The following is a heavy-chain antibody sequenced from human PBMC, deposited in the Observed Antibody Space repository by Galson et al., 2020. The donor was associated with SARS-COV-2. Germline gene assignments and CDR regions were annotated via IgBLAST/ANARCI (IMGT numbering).Heavy chain of an antibody. CDR1: GGSISSGGYY. Sequence: SQTLSLTCAVSGGSISSGGYYWSWIRQHPGKGLEWIGYIYYSGSTYYNSSLKSRLTISVDRSKNQFSLKLSSVTAADTAVYYCASLRSSGSSKPDLGWFDPWGQGTLVTVSS. V-gene: IGHV4-31*11. CDR2: IYYSGST. D-gene: IGHD3-10*01. CDR3: ASLRSSGSSKPDLGWFDP. J-gene: IGHJ5*02.